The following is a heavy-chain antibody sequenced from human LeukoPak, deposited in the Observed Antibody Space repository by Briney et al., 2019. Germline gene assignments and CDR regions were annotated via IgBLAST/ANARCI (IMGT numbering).Heavy chain of an antibody. CDR3: ARTSDIHKIDY. D-gene: IGHD5-18*01. CDR1: GFTFSSCS. V-gene: IGHV3-48*01. Sequence: PGGSLRLSCAASGFTFSSCSMNWVRQAPGKGLEWVSYISSSSSTIYYADSVKGRFTISRDNAKNSLYLQMNSLRAEDTAVYYCARTSDIHKIDYWGQGTLVTVSS. J-gene: IGHJ4*02. CDR2: ISSSSSTI.